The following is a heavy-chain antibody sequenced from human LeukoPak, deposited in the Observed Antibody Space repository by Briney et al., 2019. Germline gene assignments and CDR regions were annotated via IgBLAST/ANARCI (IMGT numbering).Heavy chain of an antibody. CDR3: ASGRGTGTNVGFDY. D-gene: IGHD1-1*01. CDR2: VFYNGAT. CDR1: GGSISSSIYY. Sequence: SETLSLTCIVSGGSISSSIYYWAWVRQPPGKGLEWIGTVFYNGATQYSPSLRSRVTISIDTSTNQFSLKLTSVTAADTALYYCASGRGTGTNVGFDYWGQGTLVTVSS. J-gene: IGHJ4*02. V-gene: IGHV4-39*07.